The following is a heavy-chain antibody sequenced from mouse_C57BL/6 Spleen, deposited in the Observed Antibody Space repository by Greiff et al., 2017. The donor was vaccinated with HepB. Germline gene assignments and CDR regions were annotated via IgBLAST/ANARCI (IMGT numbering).Heavy chain of an antibody. Sequence: QVQLQQSGAELVRPGASVTLSCKASGYTFTDYEMHWVKQTPVHGLEWIGAIDPETGGTAYNQKFKVKAILTADKSSSTAYMELRSLTSEDSAVYYCTRDDGYSYYAMDYWGQGTSVTVSS. CDR2: IDPETGGT. J-gene: IGHJ4*01. V-gene: IGHV1-15*01. D-gene: IGHD2-3*01. CDR3: TRDDGYSYYAMDY. CDR1: GYTFTDYE.